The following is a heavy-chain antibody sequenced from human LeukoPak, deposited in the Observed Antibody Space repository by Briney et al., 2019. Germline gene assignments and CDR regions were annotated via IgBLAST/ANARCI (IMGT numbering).Heavy chain of an antibody. J-gene: IGHJ1*01. Sequence: ASVKVSCKASGGTFSSYAISWVRQAPGQGLEWMGGIIPIFGTANYAQKFQGRVTITTDESTRTAYMELSSLRSEDTAVYYCAGLESHYYDSSGYYYGLYFQHWGQGTLVTVSS. CDR3: AGLESHYYDSSGYYYGLYFQH. D-gene: IGHD3-22*01. V-gene: IGHV1-69*05. CDR1: GGTFSSYA. CDR2: IIPIFGTA.